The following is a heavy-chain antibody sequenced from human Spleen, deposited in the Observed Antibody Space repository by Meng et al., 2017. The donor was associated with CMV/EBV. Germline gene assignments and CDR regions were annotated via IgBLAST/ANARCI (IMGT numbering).Heavy chain of an antibody. J-gene: IGHJ4*02. CDR2: IYPGDSDT. CDR3: ARRYGDYGLYYFDS. Sequence: GESLKISCEGSGYTFTNYWIGWVRQLPGEGLQWMGIIYPGDSDTRYSPPFQGQVTISADKSINTAYLQWSSLKTSDTAIYYCARRYGDYGLYYFDSWGQGTRVTVSS. CDR1: GYTFTNYW. V-gene: IGHV5-51*01. D-gene: IGHD4-17*01.